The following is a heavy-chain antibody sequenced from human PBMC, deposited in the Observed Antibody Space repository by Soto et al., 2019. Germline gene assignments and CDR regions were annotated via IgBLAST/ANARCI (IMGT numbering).Heavy chain of an antibody. CDR1: GGSISSGGYY. CDR3: ARQSHDYGDYVQVPWGVYFDY. Sequence: SETLSLTCTVSGGSISSGGYYWSWIRQHPGKGLEWIGYIYYSGSTYYNPSLKSRVTISVDTSKNQFSLKLSSVTAADTAVYYCARQSHDYGDYVQVPWGVYFDYWGQGTLVTVSS. CDR2: IYYSGST. V-gene: IGHV4-39*01. J-gene: IGHJ4*02. D-gene: IGHD4-17*01.